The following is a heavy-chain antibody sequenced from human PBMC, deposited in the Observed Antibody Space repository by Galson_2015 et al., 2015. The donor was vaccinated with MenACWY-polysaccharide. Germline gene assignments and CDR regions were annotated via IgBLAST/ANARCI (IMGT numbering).Heavy chain of an antibody. CDR3: ARSWGEPPGDFGS. Sequence: PALVKPTQTLTLTCTFSGFSVSISRMSVSWIRQPPGKALEWLALIDWDDDKYYSTSLKTRLTISKDTSKNQVVLTMTNMDPVDTATYYCARSWGEPPGDFGSWGQGTLVTVSS. D-gene: IGHD3-16*01. J-gene: IGHJ4*02. CDR2: IDWDDDK. CDR1: GFSVSISRMS. V-gene: IGHV2-70*01.